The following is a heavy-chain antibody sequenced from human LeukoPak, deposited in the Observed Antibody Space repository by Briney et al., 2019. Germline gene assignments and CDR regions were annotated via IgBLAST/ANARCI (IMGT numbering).Heavy chain of an antibody. Sequence: SETLSLTCTVSDGSISSALYYWSWIRQPAGKGLEWIGRIYTSGSTNYNPSLKSRVTMSVDTSKNQFSLKLSSVTAADTAVYYCASARTTAFMDVWGKGTTVTVSS. CDR2: IYTSGST. V-gene: IGHV4-61*02. J-gene: IGHJ6*04. CDR1: DGSISSALYY. D-gene: IGHD2-2*01. CDR3: ASARTTAFMDV.